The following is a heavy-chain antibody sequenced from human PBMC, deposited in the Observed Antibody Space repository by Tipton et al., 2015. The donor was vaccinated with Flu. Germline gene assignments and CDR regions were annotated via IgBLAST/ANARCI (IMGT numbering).Heavy chain of an antibody. D-gene: IGHD4-17*01. J-gene: IGHJ3*02. CDR1: GDSMRSDYF. Sequence: LRLSCTVSGDSMRSDYFWGWIRQAPGKGLEWIGNIHYSGSPHYNPSLKSRVTISVDTSKNQFSLRLSSVTAADTAVYYCARDSDYGDYENAFDIWGQGTMVTISS. CDR3: ARDSDYGDYENAFDI. V-gene: IGHV4-38-2*02. CDR2: IHYSGSP.